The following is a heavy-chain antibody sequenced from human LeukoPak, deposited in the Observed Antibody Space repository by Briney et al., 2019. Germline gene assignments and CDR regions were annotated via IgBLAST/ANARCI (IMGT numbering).Heavy chain of an antibody. CDR1: GYTFTNFD. Sequence: ASVKVSCKASGYTFTNFDINWVRQAPGQGLEWMGWINTDTGKPTYAQGFTGRFVFSLDTSVSTAYLQISSLKAEDTAVYYCARASCTGGTCPTFIDFWGQGTLVTVSS. V-gene: IGHV7-4-1*02. CDR3: ARASCTGGTCPTFIDF. D-gene: IGHD2-15*01. CDR2: INTDTGKP. J-gene: IGHJ4*02.